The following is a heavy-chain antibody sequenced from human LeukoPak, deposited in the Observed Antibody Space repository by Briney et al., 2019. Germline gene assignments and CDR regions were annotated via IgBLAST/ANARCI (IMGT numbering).Heavy chain of an antibody. Sequence: ASVKVSCKASGYTFTCYYMHWVRQAPGQGLEWMGWINSNSGGTNYAQKFQGWVTMTRDTSISTAYMELSRLRSDDTAVYYCARAAAQASSGWLGYWGQGTLVTVSS. D-gene: IGHD6-19*01. CDR2: INSNSGGT. V-gene: IGHV1-2*04. CDR3: ARAAAQASSGWLGY. CDR1: GYTFTCYY. J-gene: IGHJ4*02.